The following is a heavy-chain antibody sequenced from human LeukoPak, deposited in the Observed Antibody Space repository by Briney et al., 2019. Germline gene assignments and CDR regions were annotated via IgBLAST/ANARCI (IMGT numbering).Heavy chain of an antibody. J-gene: IGHJ4*02. CDR1: GYSFSKYW. CDR2: IYPGDSDT. D-gene: IGHD1-1*01. Sequence: GESLKISCKASGYSFSKYWIGWVRQMPGKGLEWMGIIYPGDSDTRYSPSSEDQVTISVDKSNSVAYLQWRSLKASDTAMYYCARLFRNWSDGGVDQWGLGTRVTVSS. CDR3: ARLFRNWSDGGVDQ. V-gene: IGHV5-51*01.